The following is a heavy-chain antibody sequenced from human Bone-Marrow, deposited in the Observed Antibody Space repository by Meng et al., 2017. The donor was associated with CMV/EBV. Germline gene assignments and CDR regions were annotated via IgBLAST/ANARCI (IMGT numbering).Heavy chain of an antibody. V-gene: IGHV4-39*07. Sequence: SQTLSLTCTVSGGSISSSSYYWGWIRQPPGKGLEWIGSIYYSGSTYYNPSLKSRVTISVDTSKNQFSLKLSSVTAADTAVYYWARDLRGHDYVWGSYRYNFAYWGQGTRVTFYS. D-gene: IGHD3-16*02. J-gene: IGHJ4*02. CDR1: GGSISSSSYY. CDR2: IYYSGST. CDR3: ARDLRGHDYVWGSYRYNFAY.